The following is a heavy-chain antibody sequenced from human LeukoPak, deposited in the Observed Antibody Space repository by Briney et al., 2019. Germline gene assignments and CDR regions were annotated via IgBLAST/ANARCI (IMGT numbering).Heavy chain of an antibody. CDR3: ARELVQLWSKDF. D-gene: IGHD5-18*01. Sequence: QAGGSLRLSCAASGFTFNNYEFNWVRQAPGKGLEGVSYISSSGRNIYYADSVKGRFTISRDNAKNSLYLQMNSLRAEDTAVYYWARELVQLWSKDFWGQGTLVTVSS. CDR2: ISSSGRNI. V-gene: IGHV3-48*03. CDR1: GFTFNNYE. J-gene: IGHJ4*02.